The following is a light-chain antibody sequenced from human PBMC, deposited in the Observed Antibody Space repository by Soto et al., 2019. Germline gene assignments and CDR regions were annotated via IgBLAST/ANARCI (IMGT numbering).Light chain of an antibody. CDR2: DAS. CDR1: QSVSSY. V-gene: IGKV3-11*01. Sequence: EIVLTQSPATLSLSPGERATLSCRASQSVSSYLAWYQKKPGQDPRLLIYDASNRATGIPARFSGSGSGTDFTHTISSLEPEDFAVYYCQQHSNWPPWTFGQGTKVEIK. J-gene: IGKJ1*01. CDR3: QQHSNWPPWT.